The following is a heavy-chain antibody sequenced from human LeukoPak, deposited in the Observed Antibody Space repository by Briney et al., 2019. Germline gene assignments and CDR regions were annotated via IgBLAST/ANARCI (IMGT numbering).Heavy chain of an antibody. J-gene: IGHJ6*02. CDR2: ISPNSGGT. Sequence: ASVKVSCKASGYTFTGYYMHWVRQAPGQGLEWMGWISPNSGGTNYAQKFQGWVTMTRDTSISTAYMELSRLRSDDTAVYYCARDPSGDYGMDVWGQGTTVTVSS. CDR1: GYTFTGYY. D-gene: IGHD2-15*01. CDR3: ARDPSGDYGMDV. V-gene: IGHV1-2*04.